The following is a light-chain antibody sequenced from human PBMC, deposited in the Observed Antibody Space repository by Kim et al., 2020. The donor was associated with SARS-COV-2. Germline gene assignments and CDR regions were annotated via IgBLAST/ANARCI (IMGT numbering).Light chain of an antibody. CDR2: EDD. CDR3: QSYDGNNWV. V-gene: IGLV6-57*03. Sequence: GKTVTISCTRSSGSIASNYVQWYQQRPGSAPTTVIYEDDQRPSGVPDRFSGSIDSSSNSASLTISGRKTEDEADYYCQSYDGNNWVFGGGTQLTVL. J-gene: IGLJ3*02. CDR1: SGSIASNY.